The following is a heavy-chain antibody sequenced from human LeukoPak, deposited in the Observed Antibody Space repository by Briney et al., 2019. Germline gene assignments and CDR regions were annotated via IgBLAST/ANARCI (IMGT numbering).Heavy chain of an antibody. CDR2: ISTVGTTI. CDR1: GFTFSDYY. D-gene: IGHD3-9*01. Sequence: GGSLRLSCAASGFTFSDYYMSWTRQAPGKVLEWVSYISTVGTTIYYADSVQGRFTISRDNAKNSLYLQMSSLSAEDTAVYYCARAIHGIFIYYMDVWGRGTTVTISS. CDR3: ARAIHGIFIYYMDV. V-gene: IGHV3-11*01. J-gene: IGHJ6*03.